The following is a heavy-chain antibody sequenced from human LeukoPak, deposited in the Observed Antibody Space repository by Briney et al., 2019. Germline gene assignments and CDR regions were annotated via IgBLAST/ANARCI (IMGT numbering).Heavy chain of an antibody. J-gene: IGHJ4*02. Sequence: GASVEVSCKASGGTFSSYAISWVRQAPGQGLGWMGRIIPILGIANYAQKFQGRVTITADKSTSTASMELSSLRSEDTAVYYCARERYCSGGSCYSFDYWGQGTLVTVSS. CDR1: GGTFSSYA. CDR2: IIPILGIA. D-gene: IGHD2-15*01. CDR3: ARERYCSGGSCYSFDY. V-gene: IGHV1-69*04.